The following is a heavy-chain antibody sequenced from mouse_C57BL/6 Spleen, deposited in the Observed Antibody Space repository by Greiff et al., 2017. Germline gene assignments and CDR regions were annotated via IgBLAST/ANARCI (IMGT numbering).Heavy chain of an antibody. CDR2: IWSGGST. V-gene: IGHV2-2*01. CDR3: ARNGDYDWYFDV. J-gene: IGHJ1*03. D-gene: IGHD2-4*01. Sequence: VQLQQSGPGLVQPSQSLSITCTVSGFSLTSYGVHWVRQSPGKGLEWLGVIWSGGSTDYNAAFISRLSISKDNSKSQVFFKMNSLQADDTAIYYCARNGDYDWYFDVWGTGTTVTVSS. CDR1: GFSLTSYG.